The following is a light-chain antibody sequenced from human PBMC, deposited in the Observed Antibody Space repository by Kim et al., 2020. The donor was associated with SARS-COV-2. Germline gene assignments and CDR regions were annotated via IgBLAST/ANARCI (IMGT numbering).Light chain of an antibody. CDR1: SSNIGSNY. V-gene: IGLV1-47*01. J-gene: IGLJ1*01. CDR3: AAWDDSLSGLYV. CDR2: RNN. Sequence: QSVLTQPPSASGTPGQGVTISCSGSSSNIGSNYVYWYQQLPGTAPKLLIYRNNQRPSGVPDRFSGSKSGTSASLAISGLRSEDEADYYCAAWDDSLSGLYVFGTGTKVTVL.